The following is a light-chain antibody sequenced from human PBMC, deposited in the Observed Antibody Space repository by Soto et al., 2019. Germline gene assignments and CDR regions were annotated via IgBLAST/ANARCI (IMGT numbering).Light chain of an antibody. CDR3: LLFCGAGQM. J-gene: IGLJ3*02. Sequence: QSVLTQPPSVSAAPGQKVTISCSGSSSNIGNNYVSWFQQKPGQAPRAMIYDTSNKHSWTPARFSGSLLGGKAALTLSGAQPEDEAEYYCLLFCGAGQMFGGGTKLTVL. V-gene: IGLV7-46*01. CDR2: DTS. CDR1: SSSNIGNNY.